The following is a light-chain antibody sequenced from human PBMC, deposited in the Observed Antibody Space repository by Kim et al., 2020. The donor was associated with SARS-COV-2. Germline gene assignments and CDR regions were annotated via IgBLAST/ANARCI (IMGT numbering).Light chain of an antibody. J-gene: IGLJ2*01. CDR3: NSRDSSGNHLGV. CDR2: GKN. V-gene: IGLV3-19*01. Sequence: GEKVRINCHGDSIRRYYASWYQQKPGQAPALVIYGKNNRPSGIPDRISGSSSGNTASLTNTGAQAEDEADYSCNSRDSSGNHLGVFGGGTQLTVL. CDR1: SIRRYY.